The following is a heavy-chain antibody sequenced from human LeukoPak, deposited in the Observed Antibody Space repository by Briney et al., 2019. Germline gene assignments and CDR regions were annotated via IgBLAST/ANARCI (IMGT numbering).Heavy chain of an antibody. D-gene: IGHD6-19*01. CDR2: ISAYNGNT. J-gene: IGHJ4*02. CDR1: GYTFTSYG. Sequence: ASVKVSCKASGYTFTSYGISWVRQAPGQGLEWMGWISAYNGNTNYAQKFQSRVSMTTDTSTSTAYMELRSLRSDDTAVFYCARDSIAVAVAPVYWGQGTLVTVSS. CDR3: ARDSIAVAVAPVY. V-gene: IGHV1-18*01.